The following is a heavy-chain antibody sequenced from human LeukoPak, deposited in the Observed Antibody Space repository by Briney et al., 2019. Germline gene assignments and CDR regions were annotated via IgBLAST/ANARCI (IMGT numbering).Heavy chain of an antibody. CDR2: IRGRGNYV. CDR1: VFTFSSYA. Sequence: PGGSLRLSCAASVFTFSSYAMSWVRQAPGKGLEWVSSIRGRGNYVYYADSVKGRFTISRDNSKNTLYLQMNSLRADDTAVFYCAKGGVYSGYDLSFEYWGQGALVTVSS. CDR3: AKGGVYSGYDLSFEY. J-gene: IGHJ4*02. V-gene: IGHV3-23*01. D-gene: IGHD5-12*01.